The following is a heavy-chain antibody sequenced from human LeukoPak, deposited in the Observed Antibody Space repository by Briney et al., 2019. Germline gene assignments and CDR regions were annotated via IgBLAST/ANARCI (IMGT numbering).Heavy chain of an antibody. Sequence: GGSLRLSYAASGFTFSSYSMNWVRQAPGKGLEWVSSITSSSAYIYYADSVKGRFTISRDNAKNSLYLQMNSLRAEDTAVYYCARDLFGSGSFYGFWGQGALVTVSS. CDR1: GFTFSSYS. D-gene: IGHD3-10*01. CDR3: ARDLFGSGSFYGF. J-gene: IGHJ4*02. V-gene: IGHV3-21*06. CDR2: ITSSSAYI.